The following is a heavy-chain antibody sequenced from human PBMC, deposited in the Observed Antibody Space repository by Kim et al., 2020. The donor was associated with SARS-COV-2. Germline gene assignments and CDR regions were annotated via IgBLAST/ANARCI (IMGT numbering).Heavy chain of an antibody. CDR2: ISAYNGNT. CDR3: ARVYYDFCSGYMLGYYFDY. J-gene: IGHJ4*02. Sequence: ASVKVSCKASGYTFTSYGISWVRQAPGQGLEWMGWISAYNGNTNYAQKLQGRVTMTTDTSTSTAYMELRSLRSDDTAVYYCARVYYDFCSGYMLGYYFDYWGQGTLVTVSS. D-gene: IGHD3-3*01. CDR1: GYTFTSYG. V-gene: IGHV1-18*04.